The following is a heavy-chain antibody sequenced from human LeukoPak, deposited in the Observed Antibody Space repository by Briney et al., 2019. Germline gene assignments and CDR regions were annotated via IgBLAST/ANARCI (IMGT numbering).Heavy chain of an antibody. J-gene: IGHJ6*02. CDR3: ATGAFYHSLDV. CDR2: INKDGSAT. V-gene: IGHV3-43*02. Sequence: GGSLRLSCEASGFTFEAYAMHWVRPAPGRGLEWVSLINKDGSATYYADSVKGRFTISRDNSKNSLYLQMSSLRSEDTALYYCATGAFYHSLDVWGQGTTVTVSS. D-gene: IGHD3-10*01. CDR1: GFTFEAYA.